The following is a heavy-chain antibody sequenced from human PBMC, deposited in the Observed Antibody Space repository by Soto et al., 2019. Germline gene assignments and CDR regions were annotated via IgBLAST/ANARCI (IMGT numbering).Heavy chain of an antibody. J-gene: IGHJ4*02. CDR2: IVPIFNST. V-gene: IGHV1-69*06. CDR3: AREGRGKKAGYNGLVSLGY. Sequence: QVQLVQSGAEVKTPGSSLKVSCKVSGSRFSNYVISWVRQAPGHGLEWLGRIVPIFNSTKYAQNFQGRVTITADKSTITASLELSSLTSDDSAVYYCAREGRGKKAGYNGLVSLGYWGQGTLVTVSS. CDR1: GSRFSNYV. D-gene: IGHD2-2*02.